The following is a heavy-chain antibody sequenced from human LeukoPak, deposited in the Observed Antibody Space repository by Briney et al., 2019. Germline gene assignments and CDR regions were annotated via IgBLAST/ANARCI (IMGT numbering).Heavy chain of an antibody. Sequence: GESLKISCKGSGYSFTNYWIGWVRQMPGKGLEWMGIIYPGDSDTRYSPSFQGQVTISADKSIKTAYLQWSSLKASDTAIYYCARRFCRSTSCFMWDYWGQGTLVTVSS. CDR2: IYPGDSDT. D-gene: IGHD2-2*01. CDR1: GYSFTNYW. J-gene: IGHJ4*02. V-gene: IGHV5-51*01. CDR3: ARRFCRSTSCFMWDY.